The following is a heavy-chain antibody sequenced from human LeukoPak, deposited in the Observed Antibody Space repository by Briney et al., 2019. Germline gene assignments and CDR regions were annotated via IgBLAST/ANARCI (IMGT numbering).Heavy chain of an antibody. CDR2: ISPSNGDT. CDR1: GYNFDKDD. CDR3: ARDGAVATSLGCSAP. J-gene: IGHJ5*02. V-gene: IGHV1-18*01. D-gene: IGHD5-12*01. Sequence: ASVKVSCRASGYNFDKDDLTWLRQAPGQGLEWTGWISPSNGDTKYAQKFQGRVTLTTDTSTSTAYMELTNLRSDDTAVYYCARDGAVATSLGCSAPWAQEPLVTVSS.